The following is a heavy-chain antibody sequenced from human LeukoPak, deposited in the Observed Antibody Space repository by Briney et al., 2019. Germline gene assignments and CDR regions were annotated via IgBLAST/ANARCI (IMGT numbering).Heavy chain of an antibody. J-gene: IGHJ4*02. CDR3: TTERTTVTRQFDY. CDR1: GFTFSNAW. V-gene: IGHV3-15*01. Sequence: PGGSLRLSCAASGFTFSNAWMSWVRQAPGKGLEWVGRIQSKTDGGTTDYAAPVKGRFTISRDDSKNTLYLQMNSLKTEDTAVYYCTTERTTVTRQFDYWGQGTLVTVSS. CDR2: IQSKTDGGTT. D-gene: IGHD4-17*01.